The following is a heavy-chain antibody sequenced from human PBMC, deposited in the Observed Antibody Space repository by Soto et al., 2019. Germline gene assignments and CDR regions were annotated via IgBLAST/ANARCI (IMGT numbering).Heavy chain of an antibody. Sequence: QVELVQSGAEVKKPGASVKVSCQASEDTFTHYDINWVRQATGQGLEWMGWMNPNTGNIDYAHKFQGRLTMTRETSTRTVYMELSSLRSDDTAVYYCVRRVASGHRSWFDPWGQGTLVTVSS. V-gene: IGHV1-8*02. CDR1: EDTFTHYD. J-gene: IGHJ5*02. CDR3: VRRVASGHRSWFDP. CDR2: MNPNTGNI. D-gene: IGHD2-21*01.